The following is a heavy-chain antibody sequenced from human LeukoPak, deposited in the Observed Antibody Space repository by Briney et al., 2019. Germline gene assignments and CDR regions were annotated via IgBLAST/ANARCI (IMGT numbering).Heavy chain of an antibody. V-gene: IGHV3-48*02. CDR2: ISSSGGTI. CDR1: GFTFSSYS. D-gene: IGHD3-10*01. Sequence: GGSLRLSCAASGFTFSSYSMNWVRQAPGKGLEWVSYISSSGGTIYYADSVKGRFTISRDNAKNSLYLQMNSLRDEDTAVYYCARARGGNYYYGMDVWGQGTTVTVSS. CDR3: ARARGGNYYYGMDV. J-gene: IGHJ6*02.